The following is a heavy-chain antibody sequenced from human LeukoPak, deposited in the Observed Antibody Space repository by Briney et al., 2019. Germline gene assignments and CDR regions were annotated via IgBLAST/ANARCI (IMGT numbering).Heavy chain of an antibody. V-gene: IGHV3-15*01. J-gene: IGHJ4*02. CDR3: TTDWDYDFWRGSAGTAY. CDR1: GFTFSNAW. D-gene: IGHD3-3*01. Sequence: GGSLRLSCAASGFTFSNAWMSWVRQAPGKGLEWVVRIKSKTDGGTTDYAARVKGRFTISRDDSINTLYLQMNSLKTEYTAVYYCTTDWDYDFWRGSAGTAYWGQGTLVTVSS. CDR2: IKSKTDGGTT.